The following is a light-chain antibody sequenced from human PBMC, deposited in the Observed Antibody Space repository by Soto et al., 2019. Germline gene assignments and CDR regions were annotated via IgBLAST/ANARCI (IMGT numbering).Light chain of an antibody. CDR3: QQYNNWPYT. J-gene: IGKJ2*01. CDR2: GAS. Sequence: EIVMTQSPATLSVSPGERATLSCRASQSVSSNLAWYQQKPGQAPRLLIYGASTRATGIPAMCSGSGSGTEFTLTISSLQSEDFAVYYCQQYNNWPYTFGQGTKLEIK. CDR1: QSVSSN. V-gene: IGKV3-15*01.